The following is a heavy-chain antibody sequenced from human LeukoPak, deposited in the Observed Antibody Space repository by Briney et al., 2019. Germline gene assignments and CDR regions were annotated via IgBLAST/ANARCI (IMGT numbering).Heavy chain of an antibody. CDR1: GFTFSSYG. D-gene: IGHD4-17*01. CDR2: IRSKAYGGTT. Sequence: GSLRLSCAASGFTFSSYGMHWVRQAPGKGLEWVGFIRSKAYGGTTEYAASVKGRFTISRDDSKSIAYLQMNSLKTEDTAVYYCTRDATVTTRFRYYYYYMDVWGKGTTVTISS. J-gene: IGHJ6*03. CDR3: TRDATVTTRFRYYYYYMDV. V-gene: IGHV3-49*04.